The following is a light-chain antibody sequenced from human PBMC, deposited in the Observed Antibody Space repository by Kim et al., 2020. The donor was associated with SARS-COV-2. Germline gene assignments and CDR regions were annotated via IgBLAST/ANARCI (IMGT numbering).Light chain of an antibody. J-gene: IGLJ3*02. Sequence: GHAITISCTGTRSDVGGYYVVSWFQQHPGKAPQLMIYDVTKRPSGVSDRFSASKSGNTASLTISGLQAEDEADYYCSSYTSRSTWVFGGGTQLTVL. CDR1: RSDVGGYYV. CDR3: SSYTSRSTWV. CDR2: DVT. V-gene: IGLV2-14*03.